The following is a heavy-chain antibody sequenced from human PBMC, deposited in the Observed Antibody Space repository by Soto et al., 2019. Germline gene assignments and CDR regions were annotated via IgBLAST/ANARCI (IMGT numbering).Heavy chain of an antibody. CDR1: GGSFSSFY. Sequence: SETLSLTCTVSGGSFSSFYCDWIRQPPGQGLEWIGYVYYSGTTYYNPSLKSRVIISVDTSKNECSLSLTSVTAADTAVYFCARKQAGYFSGIDYWGQGTLVTVSS. D-gene: IGHD2-15*01. V-gene: IGHV4-59*01. J-gene: IGHJ4*02. CDR3: ARKQAGYFSGIDY. CDR2: VYYSGTT.